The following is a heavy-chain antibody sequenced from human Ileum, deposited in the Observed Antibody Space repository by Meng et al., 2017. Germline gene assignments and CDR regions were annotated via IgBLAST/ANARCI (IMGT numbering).Heavy chain of an antibody. CDR3: ARDQIGDYVWDY. J-gene: IGHJ4*02. D-gene: IGHD4-17*01. CDR1: GYTFTSTNYG. CDR2: VSTYNDDT. Sequence: QVQLVQSGAEVKKPGASVKVSCKASGYTFTSTNYGISWMRQAPGQGLEWMGWVSTYNDDTNHVQKFQDRVTMTTDTSTSTVYMELRSLRSDDTAVYYFARDQIGDYVWDYWGQGTLVTVSS. V-gene: IGHV1-18*01.